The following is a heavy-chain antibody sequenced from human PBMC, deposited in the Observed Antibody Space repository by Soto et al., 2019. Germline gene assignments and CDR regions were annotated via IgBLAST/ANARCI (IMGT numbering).Heavy chain of an antibody. Sequence: GGSLRLSCAASGFTFSGYAMSWVRQAPGKGLVWVSRINSDGSSTSYADSVKGRFTISRDNAKNTLYLQMNSLRAEDTAVYYCARAVRDGYNWWFQQWGQGTLVTVSS. D-gene: IGHD5-12*01. J-gene: IGHJ1*01. CDR3: ARAVRDGYNWWFQQ. V-gene: IGHV3-74*01. CDR1: GFTFSGYA. CDR2: INSDGSST.